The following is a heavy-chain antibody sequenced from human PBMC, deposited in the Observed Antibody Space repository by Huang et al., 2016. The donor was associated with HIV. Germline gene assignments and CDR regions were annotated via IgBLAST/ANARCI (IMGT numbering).Heavy chain of an antibody. Sequence: QVQLVESGGGVVQPGGSLRLSCATAGFTFRSYGMHWFRQGAGLGLEWVAFRQYDGTKKYDADSVKGRFNISRDNSKNMLHLQMNNLRVEDTAAYFCAKVTLGFDYWGQGTGVTVSS. V-gene: IGHV3-30*02. D-gene: IGHD2-15*01. CDR2: RQYDGTKK. CDR1: GFTFRSYG. J-gene: IGHJ4*02. CDR3: AKVTLGFDY.